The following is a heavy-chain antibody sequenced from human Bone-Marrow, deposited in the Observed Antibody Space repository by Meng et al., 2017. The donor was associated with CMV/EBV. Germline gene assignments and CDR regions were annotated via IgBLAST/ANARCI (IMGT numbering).Heavy chain of an antibody. V-gene: IGHV3-48*04. Sequence: GESLKISCVASGFTFSGYTMNWVRQAPGKGLEWVSYISSNSDTIYYADSVRGRFTISRDNAKNSLYLQMSSLRAEDTAVYYCARDHYGDYGAQGYYYYGMDVWGQGTTVTVSS. J-gene: IGHJ6*02. CDR1: GFTFSGYT. CDR2: ISSNSDTI. D-gene: IGHD4-17*01. CDR3: ARDHYGDYGAQGYYYYGMDV.